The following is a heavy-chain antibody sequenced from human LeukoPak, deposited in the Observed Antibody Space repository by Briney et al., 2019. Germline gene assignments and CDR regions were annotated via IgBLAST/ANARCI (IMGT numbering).Heavy chain of an antibody. CDR2: IRYDGSNK. CDR3: VRDRDSTGYYDY. J-gene: IGHJ4*02. D-gene: IGHD3-22*01. CDR1: GFTFSSYG. V-gene: IGHV3-30*02. Sequence: GGSLRLSCAASGFTFSSYGMHWVRQAPGKGLEWVAFIRYDGSNKYYADSVKGRFTISRDNSKNTLYLQTNSLRAEDTALYYCVRDRDSTGYYDYWGQGTLVTVSS.